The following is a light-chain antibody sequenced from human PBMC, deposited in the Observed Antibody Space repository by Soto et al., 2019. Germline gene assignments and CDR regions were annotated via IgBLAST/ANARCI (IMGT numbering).Light chain of an antibody. CDR2: KAS. CDR1: QTISSW. V-gene: IGKV1-5*03. J-gene: IGKJ1*01. Sequence: DIQMTQSPSTLSGSVGDRVTITCRASQTISSWLAWYQQKPGKAPKLLIYKASNLKSGVPARFRGSGSGTEFTLTISSLQPDDFATYYCQHYNSYSEAFGQGTKV. CDR3: QHYNSYSEA.